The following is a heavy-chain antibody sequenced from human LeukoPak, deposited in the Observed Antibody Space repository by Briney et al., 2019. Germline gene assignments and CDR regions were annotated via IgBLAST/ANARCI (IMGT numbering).Heavy chain of an antibody. Sequence: GGSLRLSCAASGFTFNSYWVHWVRLVPGKGPVWVSHITSGGTNTNYAESVKGRFTISRDNAKNTLYLQMNSLGAEDTAMYYCARISYDSSGYFDYWGQGTLVTVSS. CDR1: GFTFNSYW. J-gene: IGHJ4*02. D-gene: IGHD3-22*01. CDR3: ARISYDSSGYFDY. V-gene: IGHV3-74*01. CDR2: ITSGGTNT.